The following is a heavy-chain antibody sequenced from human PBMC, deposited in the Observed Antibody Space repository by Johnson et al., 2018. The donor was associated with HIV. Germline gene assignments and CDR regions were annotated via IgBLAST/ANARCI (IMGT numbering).Heavy chain of an antibody. V-gene: IGHV3-9*01. D-gene: IGHD2-15*01. CDR2: ISWNSANI. J-gene: IGHJ3*02. CDR1: GFSFDDYA. Sequence: QLVESGGGLVQPGRSLRLSCAVSGFSFDDYAMHWVRQAPGKGPEWVSGISWNSANIGYADSVKGRFTISRDNAKNSLYLQMNSLRAEDTALYYCAKDIHMVAPRRAFDIWGQGTMVIVTS. CDR3: AKDIHMVAPRRAFDI.